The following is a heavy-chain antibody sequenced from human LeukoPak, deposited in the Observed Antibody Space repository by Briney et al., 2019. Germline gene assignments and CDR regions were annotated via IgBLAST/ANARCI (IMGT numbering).Heavy chain of an antibody. Sequence: SETLSLTCTVSGGSISSRSYYWGWIRQPPGKGLEWIGSIYYSGSTNYNPSLKSRLTISVDTSKNQFSLKLTSVTAADTAVYYCARVYGPRPSQNWFDPWGQGTLVTVSS. CDR2: IYYSGST. CDR1: GGSISSRSYY. J-gene: IGHJ5*02. D-gene: IGHD3-10*01. V-gene: IGHV4-39*07. CDR3: ARVYGPRPSQNWFDP.